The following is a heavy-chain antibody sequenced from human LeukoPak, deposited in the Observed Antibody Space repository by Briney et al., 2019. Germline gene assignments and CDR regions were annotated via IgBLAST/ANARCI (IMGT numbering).Heavy chain of an antibody. J-gene: IGHJ3*02. D-gene: IGHD2-8*01. CDR1: GYTFTSYD. Sequence: GASVKVSCKASGYTFTSYDITWVRQATGQGLEWMGWMNPNSGNTGYAQKFQGRVTITRNTSISTAYMELSSLRSEDTAVYYCAGTGYCTNGVCPNDAFDIWGQGTMVTVSS. CDR3: AGTGYCTNGVCPNDAFDI. CDR2: MNPNSGNT. V-gene: IGHV1-8*03.